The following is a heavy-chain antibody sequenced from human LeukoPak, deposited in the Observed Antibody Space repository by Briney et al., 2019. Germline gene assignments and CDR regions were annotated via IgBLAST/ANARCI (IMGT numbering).Heavy chain of an antibody. V-gene: IGHV1-18*01. J-gene: IGHJ4*02. Sequence: ASVKVSCKASRYTLTSSGISSVRQAPGQGLEWMAWISTYNGNTNYAQKVQGRVTMTTATSTSTAYMELRSLRSDDTAVYYCARDRDVVWHIGSRFDYWGQGTLVTVSS. CDR3: ARDRDVVWHIGSRFDY. CDR2: ISTYNGNT. D-gene: IGHD2-21*01. CDR1: RYTLTSSG.